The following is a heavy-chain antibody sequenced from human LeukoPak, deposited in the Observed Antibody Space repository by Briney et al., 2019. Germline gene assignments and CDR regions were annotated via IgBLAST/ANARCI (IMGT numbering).Heavy chain of an antibody. J-gene: IGHJ5*02. CDR2: IIPIFGTA. CDR3: ARAPWEKPYQFEFDP. V-gene: IGHV1-69*06. Sequence: GASVKVSCKASGATFSSYAISWVRQAPGQGLEWMGGIIPIFGTANYAQKFQGRVTITADKSTSTAYMELSSLRSEDTAVYYCARAPWEKPYQFEFDPWGQGTLVTVSS. D-gene: IGHD1-26*01. CDR1: GATFSSYA.